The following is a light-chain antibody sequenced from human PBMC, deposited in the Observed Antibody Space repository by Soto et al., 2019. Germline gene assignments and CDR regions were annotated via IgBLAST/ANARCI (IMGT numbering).Light chain of an antibody. V-gene: IGLV2-8*01. CDR3: SSYAASNNFYFV. CDR2: EVT. J-gene: IGLJ3*02. Sequence: QSVLTQPPSASGSPGQSVTISCTGTSNEVGGYNYVSWYQQYPGRAPKLMIYEVTKRPSGVPDRFSGSKSGNTASLTVSGLQAEDEADYYCSSYAASNNFYFVFGGGTKVTVL. CDR1: SNEVGGYNY.